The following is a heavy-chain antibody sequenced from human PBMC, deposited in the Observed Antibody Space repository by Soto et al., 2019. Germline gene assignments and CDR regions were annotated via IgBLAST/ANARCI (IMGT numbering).Heavy chain of an antibody. CDR2: IYHSGST. CDR3: ARSPYYDYYYYYGMDV. Sequence: PSETLSLTCAVSGGSISSSNCWSWVRQPPGKGLEWIGEIYHSGSTNYNPSLKSRVTISVDKSKNQFSLKLSSVTAADTAVYYCARSPYYDYYYYYGMDVCGQGTTVTVCS. D-gene: IGHD3-10*01. J-gene: IGHJ6*02. V-gene: IGHV4-4*02. CDR1: GGSISSSNC.